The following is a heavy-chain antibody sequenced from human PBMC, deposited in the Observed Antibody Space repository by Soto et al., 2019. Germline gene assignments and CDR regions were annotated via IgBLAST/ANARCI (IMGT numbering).Heavy chain of an antibody. CDR3: AREGYYSGSESYSPPRYYGMDV. CDR2: ISDYNGNT. V-gene: IGHV1-18*01. CDR1: GYSFTTYG. J-gene: IGHJ6*02. D-gene: IGHD3-10*01. Sequence: QVQLVQSGAEVKKPGASVKVSCKASGYSFTTYGISWVRQAPGQGLEWMGWISDYNGNTNYEKKFQGRVTMTTDKSTSTAYMELKSLRSDDTAVYYCAREGYYSGSESYSPPRYYGMDVWGQGTTVTVS.